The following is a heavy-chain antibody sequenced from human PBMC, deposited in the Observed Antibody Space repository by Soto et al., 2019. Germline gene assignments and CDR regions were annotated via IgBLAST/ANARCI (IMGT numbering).Heavy chain of an antibody. CDR3: ARLNEDIVVVVAAPGGWFDP. J-gene: IGHJ5*02. CDR2: IYYSGST. D-gene: IGHD2-15*01. CDR1: GGSISSSSYY. Sequence: PSETLSLTCTVSGGSISSSSYYWGWIRQPPGKGLERIGSIYYSGSTYYNPSLKSRVTISVDTSKNQFSLKLSSVTAADTAVYYCARLNEDIVVVVAAPGGWFDPWGQGTLVTVSS. V-gene: IGHV4-39*01.